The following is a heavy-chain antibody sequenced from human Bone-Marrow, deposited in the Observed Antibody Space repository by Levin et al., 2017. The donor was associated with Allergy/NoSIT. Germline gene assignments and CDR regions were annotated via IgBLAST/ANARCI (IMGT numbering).Heavy chain of an antibody. CDR2: IYYTGNT. D-gene: IGHD3-9*01. V-gene: IGHV4-39*07. Sequence: GSLRLSCIVSGDSISSGNYYWAWIRQPPGKGLEWIGTIYYTGNTYYNPSLKSRVTISVDTSNNQFSLNLKSLTAADTAVYYCARDRSYDFLTPFDYWGRGILVTVSS. CDR3: ARDRSYDFLTPFDY. CDR1: GDSISSGNYY. J-gene: IGHJ4*02.